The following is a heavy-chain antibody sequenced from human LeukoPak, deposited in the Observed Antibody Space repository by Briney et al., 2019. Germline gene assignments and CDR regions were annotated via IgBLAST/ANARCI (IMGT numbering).Heavy chain of an antibody. D-gene: IGHD3-10*01. V-gene: IGHV1-2*02. J-gene: IGHJ5*02. CDR2: INPNSGGT. CDR1: GYTFTGYY. Sequence: GASVKVSCKASGYTFTGYYMHWVRQAPGQGLEWMGWINPNSGGTNYAQKFQGRVTMTRDTSISTAYMELSRLRSDDTAVYYCARVVFGGSASRNWFDPWGQGTLVTVSS. CDR3: ARVVFGGSASRNWFDP.